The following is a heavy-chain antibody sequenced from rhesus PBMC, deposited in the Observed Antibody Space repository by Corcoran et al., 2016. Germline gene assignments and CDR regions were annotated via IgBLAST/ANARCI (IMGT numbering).Heavy chain of an antibody. Sequence: EVQLVESGGGVAQPGGSLRLSCAASGFSFSDYYMYWVRQAPGKGLEWVSGISYTGGSTYYADSVKGRFTISRENAKDTLYLQMDSRRAEDTALYYCARAPYSGRWNSYLNYWGQGVLVTVSS. V-gene: IGHV3S18*01. CDR1: GFSFSDYY. J-gene: IGHJ4*01. D-gene: IGHD6-25*01. CDR3: ARAPYSGRWNSYLNY. CDR2: ISYTGGST.